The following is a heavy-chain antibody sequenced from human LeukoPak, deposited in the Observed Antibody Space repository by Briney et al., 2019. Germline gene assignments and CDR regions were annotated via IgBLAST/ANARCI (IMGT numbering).Heavy chain of an antibody. CDR1: GFTFYDYA. Sequence: TGGSLRLSCAASGFTFYDYAMHWVRQAPGKGLEWVSGISWNSGSIGYADSVKGRFTISRDNAKNSLYLQMNSLRAEDTALYYCAKDIDASIAAAGYFDYWGQGTLVTVSS. J-gene: IGHJ4*02. CDR3: AKDIDASIAAAGYFDY. V-gene: IGHV3-9*01. D-gene: IGHD6-13*01. CDR2: ISWNSGSI.